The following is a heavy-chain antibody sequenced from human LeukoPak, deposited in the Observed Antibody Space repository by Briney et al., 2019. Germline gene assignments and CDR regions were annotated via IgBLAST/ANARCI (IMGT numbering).Heavy chain of an antibody. J-gene: IGHJ4*02. Sequence: SETLSLTCTVSGGSISSGSYYWSWIRQPAGKGLEWIGRIYTSGSTNYNPSLKSRVTISVDTSKNQFSLKLSSVTAADTAVYYCARGGGPPFIRSGYYGFDYWGQGTLVTVSS. V-gene: IGHV4-61*02. D-gene: IGHD3-22*01. CDR1: GGSISSGSYY. CDR3: ARGGGPPFIRSGYYGFDY. CDR2: IYTSGST.